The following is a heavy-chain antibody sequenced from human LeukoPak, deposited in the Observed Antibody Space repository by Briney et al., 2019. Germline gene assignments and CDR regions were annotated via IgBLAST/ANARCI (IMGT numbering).Heavy chain of an antibody. CDR3: ARTKWELRYDY. D-gene: IGHD1-26*01. J-gene: IGHJ4*02. V-gene: IGHV1-2*02. CDR2: INPNSGGT. Sequence: ASEKVSCKASGYTFTGYYMHWVRQAPGQGLEWMGWINPNSGGTNYAQKFQGRVTMTRDTSISAAYMELSRLRSDDTAVYYCARTKWELRYDYWGQGTLVTVSS. CDR1: GYTFTGYY.